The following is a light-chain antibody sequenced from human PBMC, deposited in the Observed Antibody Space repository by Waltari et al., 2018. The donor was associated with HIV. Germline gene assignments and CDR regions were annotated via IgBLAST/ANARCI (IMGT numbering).Light chain of an antibody. CDR3: AAWDDSLNEV. V-gene: IGLV1-44*01. CDR1: SPNIGTNA. Sequence: QSVLTQPPSASGTPGQRVTISCSGSSPNIGTNAVNWYQQLPGTAPKLLIYKSNERSSGVPDRISASKSGASASLAISGLQSEDEAVYYCAAWDDSLNEVFGGGTKLTVL. J-gene: IGLJ3*02. CDR2: KSN.